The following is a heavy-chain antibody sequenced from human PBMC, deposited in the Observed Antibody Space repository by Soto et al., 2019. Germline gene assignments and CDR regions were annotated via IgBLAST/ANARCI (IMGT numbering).Heavy chain of an antibody. V-gene: IGHV1-3*01. Sequence: ASVKVSCKASGYTFTGYAMHWVRQAPGQRLEWMGWINAGNGNTKYSQKFQGRVTITRDTSASTAYMELSSLRSEDTAVYYSARAVAVAADFDYWGQGTVVTVS. CDR1: GYTFTGYA. D-gene: IGHD6-19*01. CDR3: ARAVAVAADFDY. CDR2: INAGNGNT. J-gene: IGHJ4*02.